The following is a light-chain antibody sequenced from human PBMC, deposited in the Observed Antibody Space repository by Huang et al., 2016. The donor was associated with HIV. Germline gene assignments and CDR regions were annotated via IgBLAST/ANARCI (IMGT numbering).Light chain of an antibody. CDR1: QNINGH. CDR3: QQSSTPPST. Sequence: EIQMTQSPSSLSASVGDRVTITCRTSQNINGHLNWYQQRPGKAPKLLLYATSSLHTGVPSRFSGSGSGTHFTLTISSLQSEDCATYYCQQSSTPPSTFGQGTKLEIK. J-gene: IGKJ2*01. CDR2: ATS. V-gene: IGKV1-39*01.